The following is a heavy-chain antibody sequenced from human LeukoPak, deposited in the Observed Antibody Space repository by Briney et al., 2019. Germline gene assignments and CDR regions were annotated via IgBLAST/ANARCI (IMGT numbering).Heavy chain of an antibody. V-gene: IGHV3-64*02. J-gene: IGHJ4*02. CDR3: ARSAVYGSSCFDY. D-gene: IGHD3-10*01. CDR1: GFTFSSYA. Sequence: PGGSLRLSCAASGFTFSSYAMHWVRQAPGEGLEYVSAISSNGGSTYYAGSVKGRFTISRDNSKNTLYLQMGSLRAEDMAVYYCARSAVYGSSCFDYWGQGTLVTVSS. CDR2: ISSNGGST.